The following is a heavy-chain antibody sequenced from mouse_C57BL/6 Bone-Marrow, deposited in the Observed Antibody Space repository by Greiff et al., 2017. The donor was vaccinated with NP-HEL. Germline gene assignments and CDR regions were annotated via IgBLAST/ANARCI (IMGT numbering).Heavy chain of an antibody. D-gene: IGHD1-1*01. CDR1: GFTFSSYG. J-gene: IGHJ2*01. V-gene: IGHV5-6*02. CDR2: ISSGGSYT. Sequence: EVKLMESGGDLVKPGGSLKLSCAASGFTFSSYGMSWVRQTPDKRLEWVATISSGGSYTYYPESVKGRFTISRDNAKNTLYLQMSSLKSEDTAMYDCARRAHYYGSSLDYWGQGTTLTVSS. CDR3: ARRAHYYGSSLDY.